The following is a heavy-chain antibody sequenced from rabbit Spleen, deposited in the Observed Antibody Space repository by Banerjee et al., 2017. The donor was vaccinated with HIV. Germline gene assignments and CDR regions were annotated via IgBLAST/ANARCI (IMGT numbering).Heavy chain of an antibody. V-gene: IGHV1S45*01. D-gene: IGHD4-2*01. CDR1: GFSFSDRDV. CDR3: ARDAGGAAFTYFNV. J-gene: IGHJ3*01. CDR2: INASTGKP. Sequence: QEQLVESGGGPVQPEGSLTLTCKASGFSFSDRDVMCWVRQAPGKGLQWIACINASTGKPVYATWASGRFTISRTSSTTVTLHMTSLTAADRATYFCARDAGGAAFTYFNVGGQGTLVTVS.